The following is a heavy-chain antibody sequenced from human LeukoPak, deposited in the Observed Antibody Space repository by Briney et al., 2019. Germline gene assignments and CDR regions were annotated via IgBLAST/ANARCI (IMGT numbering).Heavy chain of an antibody. CDR2: IKQDGNEK. V-gene: IGHV3-7*01. J-gene: IGHJ4*02. Sequence: GGSLRLSCAASGFTFSSYWMSWVRQAPGKGLEWVASIKQDGNEKYYVDSVKGRFTISRDNAKNSLYLQMNSLRAEDTAVYYCARVSSSWYRFTYWGQGTLVTVSS. D-gene: IGHD6-13*01. CDR3: ARVSSSWYRFTY. CDR1: GFTFSSYW.